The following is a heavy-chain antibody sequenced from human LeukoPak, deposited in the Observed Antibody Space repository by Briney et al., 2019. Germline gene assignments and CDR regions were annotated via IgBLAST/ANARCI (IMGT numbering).Heavy chain of an antibody. CDR1: GGTFSSYA. V-gene: IGHV1-69*05. CDR2: IIPIFGTA. Sequence: SVKVSCKASGGTFSSYAISWVRQAPGQGLEWMGGIIPIFGTANYAQKFQGRVTITTDESTSTAYMELSSLRSEDTALYYCASLYCANGVCYTTSGYFQHWGQGTLVTVSS. CDR3: ASLYCANGVCYTTSGYFQH. J-gene: IGHJ1*01. D-gene: IGHD2-8*01.